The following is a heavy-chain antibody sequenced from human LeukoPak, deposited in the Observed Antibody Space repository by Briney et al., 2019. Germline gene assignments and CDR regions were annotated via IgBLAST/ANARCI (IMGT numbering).Heavy chain of an antibody. CDR2: ISAYKGNT. J-gene: IGHJ4*02. V-gene: IGHV1-18*01. CDR3: ARDPGLSGYFDY. Sequence: ASVNVSCKAAGYTFTSYGISGVRQAPGQGREGTGGISAYKGNTNYAQKLQGRVAMTTDTSTSTAYMELRSLRSDDTAVYYCARDPGLSGYFDYWGQGTLVTVSS. CDR1: GYTFTSYG. D-gene: IGHD2-21*02.